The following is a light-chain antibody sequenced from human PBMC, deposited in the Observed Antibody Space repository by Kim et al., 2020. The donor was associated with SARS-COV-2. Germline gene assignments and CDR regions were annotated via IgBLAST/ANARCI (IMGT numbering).Light chain of an antibody. CDR3: QAWDSSTDYV. CDR1: KLGDKY. CDR2: QDS. V-gene: IGLV3-1*01. J-gene: IGLJ1*01. Sequence: VSPGQTASITCSGDKLGDKYACWYQQKPGQSPVLVIYQDSKRPSGIPERFSGSNSGNTATLTISGTQAMDEADYYCQAWDSSTDYVFGTGTKVTVL.